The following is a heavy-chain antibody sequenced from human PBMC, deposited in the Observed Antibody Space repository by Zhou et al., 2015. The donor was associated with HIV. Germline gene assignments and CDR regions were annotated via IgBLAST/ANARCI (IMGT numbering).Heavy chain of an antibody. Sequence: QVQLVQSGAEVKKPGSSVKVSCKASGGTFSSYAISWVRQAPGQGLEWMGGIIPIFGTANYAQKFQGRVTITADESTSTAYMELSSLRSEDTAVYYCAREGGYYDSSGYYYGVDYWGQGTLVTVSS. J-gene: IGHJ4*02. CDR1: GGTFSSYA. CDR3: AREGGYYDSSGYYYGVDY. D-gene: IGHD3-22*01. CDR2: IIPIFGTA. V-gene: IGHV1-69*12.